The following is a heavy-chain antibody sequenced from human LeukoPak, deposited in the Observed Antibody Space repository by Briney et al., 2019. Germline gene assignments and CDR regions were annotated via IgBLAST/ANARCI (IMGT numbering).Heavy chain of an antibody. Sequence: PGGSLRLSCAASGFTFSSYEMHWVRQAPGKGLEWVSYISSSGSTIYYADSVKGRFTISRDNSKNTLYLQMNSLRAEDTAVYYCARASAVVAASFSGYYHYMDVWGKGTTVTVSS. CDR1: GFTFSSYE. CDR3: ARASAVVAASFSGYYHYMDV. D-gene: IGHD2-15*01. V-gene: IGHV3-48*03. J-gene: IGHJ6*03. CDR2: ISSSGSTI.